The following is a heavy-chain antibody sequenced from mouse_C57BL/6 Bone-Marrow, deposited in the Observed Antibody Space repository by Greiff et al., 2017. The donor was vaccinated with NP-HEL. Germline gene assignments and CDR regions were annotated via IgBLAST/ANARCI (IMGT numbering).Heavy chain of an antibody. V-gene: IGHV5-16*01. D-gene: IGHD2-3*01. CDR2: INYDGSST. J-gene: IGHJ2*01. Sequence: VQLKESEGGLVQPGSSMKLSCTASGFTFSDYYMAWVRQVPEKGLEWVANINYDGSSTYYLDSLKSRFIISRDNAKNILYLQMSSLKSEDTATYYCARVGYDGYFYWGQGTTLTVSS. CDR1: GFTFSDYY. CDR3: ARVGYDGYFY.